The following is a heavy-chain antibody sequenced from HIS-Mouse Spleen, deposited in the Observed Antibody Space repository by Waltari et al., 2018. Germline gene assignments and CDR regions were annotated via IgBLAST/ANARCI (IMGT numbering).Heavy chain of an antibody. Sequence: EVQLVESGGGLIQPGGSLRLSCAASGFTVSSNYMSWVRQAPGKGLEWVSVIYSGGRTYYADSVKGRFTISRDNSKNTLYLQMNSLRAEDTAVYYCARDTVIAARSYGMDVWGQGTTVTVSS. J-gene: IGHJ6*02. V-gene: IGHV3-53*01. CDR1: GFTVSSNY. CDR2: IYSGGRT. CDR3: ARDTVIAARSYGMDV. D-gene: IGHD6-6*01.